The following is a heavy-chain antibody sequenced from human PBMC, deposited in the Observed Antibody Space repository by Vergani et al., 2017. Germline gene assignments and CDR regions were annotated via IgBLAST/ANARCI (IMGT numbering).Heavy chain of an antibody. D-gene: IGHD4-11*01. J-gene: IGHJ6*03. V-gene: IGHV5-51*01. CDR1: GYSFSNYW. CDR3: ARRVTTLGYYYYMDV. CDR2: IYPGDSDT. Sequence: EVQLVQSGAEVKKPGESLKISCKASGYSFSNYWIGWVRQMPGKGLEWMGIIYPGDSDTRYSPSFQGQVTISADKSISTAYLQWSSLKASDTAMYYCARRVTTLGYYYYMDVWGKGTTVTVSS.